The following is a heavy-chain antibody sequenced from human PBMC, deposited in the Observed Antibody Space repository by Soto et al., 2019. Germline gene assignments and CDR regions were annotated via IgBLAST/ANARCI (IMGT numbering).Heavy chain of an antibody. CDR1: GGTFSSYA. Sequence: SVKVSCKASGGTFSSYAISWVRQAPGQGLEWMGGIIPIFGTANYAQKFQGRVTITADESTSTAYMELSSLRSEDTAVYYCARDTYYYDSSGYFDYWGQGTLVTVSS. D-gene: IGHD3-22*01. CDR3: ARDTYYYDSSGYFDY. V-gene: IGHV1-69*13. J-gene: IGHJ4*02. CDR2: IIPIFGTA.